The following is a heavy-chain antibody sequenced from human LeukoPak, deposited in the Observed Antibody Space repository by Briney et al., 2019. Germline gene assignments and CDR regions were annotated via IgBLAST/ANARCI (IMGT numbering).Heavy chain of an antibody. CDR2: IYHSGST. J-gene: IGHJ6*03. CDR1: GGSISSSNW. V-gene: IGHV4-4*02. Sequence: SETLSLTCAVSGGSISSSNWWSWVRQPPGKGLEWIGEIYHSGSTNYNPSLKSRVTISVDKSKNQFSLKLSSVTAADTAVYYCARGRDGYNNYYYYYMDVWGKGTTVTISS. D-gene: IGHD5-24*01. CDR3: ARGRDGYNNYYYYYMDV.